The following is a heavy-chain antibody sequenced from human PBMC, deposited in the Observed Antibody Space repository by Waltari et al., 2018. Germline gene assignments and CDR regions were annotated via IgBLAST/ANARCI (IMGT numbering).Heavy chain of an antibody. CDR1: GFTFPTYG. CDR3: AKDVGPYYDFWKGPVDY. J-gene: IGHJ4*02. CDR2: IRYDGTNR. D-gene: IGHD3-3*01. V-gene: IGHV3-30*02. Sequence: QVQLVESGGGVVQPGGSLRLSCEASGFTFPTYGMHWARQAPGKGLEWVAFIRYDGTNRYYADSVKGRFTVSRDNSKKTVHIQMHSLRHEDTAVYYCAKDVGPYYDFWKGPVDYWGQGILVSVSS.